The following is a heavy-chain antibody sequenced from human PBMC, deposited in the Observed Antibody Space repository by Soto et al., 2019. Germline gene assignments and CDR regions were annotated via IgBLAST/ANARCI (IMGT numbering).Heavy chain of an antibody. D-gene: IGHD6-19*01. V-gene: IGHV1-3*01. CDR3: ARGATRGWPFDL. Sequence: ASVKVSCKASGYSFIDYALHWVRQAPGQRLEWMGWINAGNGDTKYSQTFQDRLTITRDTSASTADMELSSLTSEDTALYYCARGATRGWPFDLWGQGTQVTVSS. CDR1: GYSFIDYA. CDR2: INAGNGDT. J-gene: IGHJ4*02.